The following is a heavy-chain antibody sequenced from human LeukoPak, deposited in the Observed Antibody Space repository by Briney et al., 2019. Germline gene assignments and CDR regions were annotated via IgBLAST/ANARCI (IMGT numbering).Heavy chain of an antibody. CDR2: IIPILGIA. CDR3: ARDPRYYDSSGYYHY. J-gene: IGHJ4*02. D-gene: IGHD3-22*01. V-gene: IGHV1-69*04. CDR1: GGTFSSYA. Sequence: SVKVSCKASGGTFSSYAISWVRQAPGQGLEWMGRIIPILGIANYAQKFQGRVTITADKSTSTAYMELSSLRSEDTAVYYCARDPRYYDSSGYYHYWGRGTLVTVSS.